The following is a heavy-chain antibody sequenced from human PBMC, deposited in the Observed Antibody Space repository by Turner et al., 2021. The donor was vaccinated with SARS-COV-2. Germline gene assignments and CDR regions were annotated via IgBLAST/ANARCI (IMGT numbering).Heavy chain of an antibody. D-gene: IGHD1-1*01. V-gene: IGHV4-59*01. CDR1: GASISSYY. J-gene: IGHJ6*02. CDR2: IYYRGST. CDR3: ARHQGSTSGYDHGMNV. Sequence: QVLLQASGPGLVKPSETLSLTCTVSGASISSYYWAWIRQPPGKRLEWIGYIYYRGSTNYNPSLKSRVTISVDTSKNQFSLKLTSVTAADTAVYFCARHQGSTSGYDHGMNVWGQGTAVIVSS.